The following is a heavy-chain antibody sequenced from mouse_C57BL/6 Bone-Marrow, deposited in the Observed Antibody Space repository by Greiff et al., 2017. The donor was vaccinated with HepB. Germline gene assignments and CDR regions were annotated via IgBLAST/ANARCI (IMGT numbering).Heavy chain of an antibody. J-gene: IGHJ2*01. CDR3: ARSDYYGSNFDY. V-gene: IGHV1-69*01. CDR1: GYTFTSYW. CDR2: IDPSDSYT. D-gene: IGHD1-1*01. Sequence: QVQLQQPGAELVMPGASVKLSCKASGYTFTSYWMHWVKQRPGQGLEWIGEIDPSDSYTNYNQKFKGKSTLTVDKSSSTAYMQLSSLTSEVSAVYYCARSDYYGSNFDYWGQGTTLTVSS.